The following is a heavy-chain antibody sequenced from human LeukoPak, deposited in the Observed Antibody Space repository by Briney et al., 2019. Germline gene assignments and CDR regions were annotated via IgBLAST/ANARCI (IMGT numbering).Heavy chain of an antibody. CDR1: GYSFTGYY. Sequence: GASVKVSCKASGYSFTGYYIHWVRQAPGQGLEWMGWINPDGDVTKSAQKFQGRVTMTTDKSINTVFMELSSLRSEDTAVYYCARGPSPMVRGVTPYYYYYMDVWGKGTTVTVSS. D-gene: IGHD3-10*01. CDR3: ARGPSPMVRGVTPYYYYYMDV. J-gene: IGHJ6*03. CDR2: INPDGDVT. V-gene: IGHV1-2*02.